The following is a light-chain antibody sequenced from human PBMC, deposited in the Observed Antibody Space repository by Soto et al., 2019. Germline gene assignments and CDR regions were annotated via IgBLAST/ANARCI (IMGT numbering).Light chain of an antibody. J-gene: IGLJ3*02. CDR1: SSDVGSYNL. CDR2: EGS. CDR3: CSYAGSRTWV. V-gene: IGLV2-23*01. Sequence: QSVLTQPASVSGSPGQSITISCTGTSSDVGSYNLVSWYQQHPGKAPKLMIYEGSKRPSGVSNRFSGSKSGNTASLTISGLQAEDEADSFCCSYAGSRTWVFGGGTTLTVL.